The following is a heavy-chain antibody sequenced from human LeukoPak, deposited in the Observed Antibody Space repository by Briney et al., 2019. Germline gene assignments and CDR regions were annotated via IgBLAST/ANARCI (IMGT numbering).Heavy chain of an antibody. D-gene: IGHD6-13*01. CDR3: ARGYQQLAS. CDR2: IWYDGSNK. CDR1: GFTFSSYG. V-gene: IGHV3-33*01. J-gene: IGHJ4*02. Sequence: GGSLRLSCAASGFTFSSYGMHWVRQAPGKRLEWVAVIWYDGSNKYYADSVKCRFTISRDNSKNTLYLQMNSLRAEDTAVYYCARGYQQLASWGQGTLVTVSS.